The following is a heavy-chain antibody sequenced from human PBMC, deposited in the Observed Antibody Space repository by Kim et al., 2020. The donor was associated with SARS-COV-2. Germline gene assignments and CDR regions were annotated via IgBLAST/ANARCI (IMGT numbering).Heavy chain of an antibody. CDR2: VYPGESES. Sequence: ELHLVQSGTEVKQPGESLRISCKGSGYRFTGYSINWVRQLPGRGLEWMGLVYPGESESTYSPSFQGQISISADASLDTAYLQWSSLKASDTAMYYCVRPRINDYDSDWDPSDIWGQGT. CDR1: GYRFTGYS. J-gene: IGHJ3*02. D-gene: IGHD3-22*01. V-gene: IGHV5-51*03. CDR3: VRPRINDYDSDWDPSDI.